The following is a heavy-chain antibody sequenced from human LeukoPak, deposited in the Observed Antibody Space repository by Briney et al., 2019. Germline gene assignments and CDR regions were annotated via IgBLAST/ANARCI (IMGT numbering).Heavy chain of an antibody. V-gene: IGHV1-46*01. CDR1: GYTFTSYY. CDR2: INPSGGST. J-gene: IGHJ4*02. D-gene: IGHD3-10*01. Sequence: GASVKVSCKASGYTFTSYYTHWVRQAPGQGLEWMGIINPSGGSTSYAQKFQGRVTMTRDMSTSTVYMELSSLRSEDTAVYYCARAADVLYGSGSSTLDYWGQGTLVTVSS. CDR3: ARAADVLYGSGSSTLDY.